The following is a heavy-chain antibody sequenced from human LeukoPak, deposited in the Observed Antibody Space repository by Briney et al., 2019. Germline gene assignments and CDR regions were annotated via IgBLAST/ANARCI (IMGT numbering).Heavy chain of an antibody. CDR2: IKQDGSEK. D-gene: IGHD3-10*01. Sequence: GGSLRLSCAASGFTFSNHWMSWVRQAPGKGLEWVANIKQDGSEKYYVDSVKGRFTISRDNARNSLYLQLNNLRAEDTAVYSCAKDTGGSERTFDYWGQGTLVTVSS. CDR3: AKDTGGSERTFDY. CDR1: GFTFSNHW. V-gene: IGHV3-7*03. J-gene: IGHJ4*02.